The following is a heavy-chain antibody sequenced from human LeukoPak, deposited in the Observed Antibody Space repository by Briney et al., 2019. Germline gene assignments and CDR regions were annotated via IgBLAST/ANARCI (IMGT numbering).Heavy chain of an antibody. D-gene: IGHD7-27*01. CDR1: GYTFTGYY. J-gene: IGHJ4*02. CDR3: ARDLPSTPNWELDY. Sequence: ASVKVSCKASGYTFTGYYIHWVRQAPGEGLEWMGRIDPNNGDTNYAQRFQGRVTMARDTSITTAYMELSSLRFDDTAVYYCARDLPSTPNWELDYWGQGTLVTVSS. CDR2: IDPNNGDT. V-gene: IGHV1-2*06.